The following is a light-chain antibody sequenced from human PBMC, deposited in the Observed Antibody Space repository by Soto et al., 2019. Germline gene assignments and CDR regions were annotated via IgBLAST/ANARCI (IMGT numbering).Light chain of an antibody. CDR3: QHYDTLPPWT. J-gene: IGKJ1*01. CDR2: GAS. CDR1: QDIRNS. V-gene: IGKV1-33*01. Sequence: DVPMTQSPSSLSASVGDRVTITCRASQDIRNSLNWYQHKPGEAPKLLIYGASDLEVGVPSRFSGSGSGTDFTFNIRSLQPEDIATYYCQHYDTLPPWTFGQGTKVEIK.